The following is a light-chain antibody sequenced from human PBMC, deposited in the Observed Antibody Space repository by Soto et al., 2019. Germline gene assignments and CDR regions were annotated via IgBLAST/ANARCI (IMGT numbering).Light chain of an antibody. CDR2: GAS. Sequence: EIVLTQSPGTLSLSPGEGATLSCRASQSVRSNYLAWYQQKPGQAPRLLIYGASSRATGIPDRFSGSGSGTDFSLTISSLEPEDFAVYYCQQRSSWPLTFGGGTKVEIK. J-gene: IGKJ4*01. CDR1: QSVRSNY. CDR3: QQRSSWPLT. V-gene: IGKV3D-20*02.